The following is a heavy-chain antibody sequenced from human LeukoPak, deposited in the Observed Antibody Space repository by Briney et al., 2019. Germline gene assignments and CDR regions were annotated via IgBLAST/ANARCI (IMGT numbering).Heavy chain of an antibody. J-gene: IGHJ4*02. CDR3: ARTNTVFYYSDY. CDR2: INHSGST. V-gene: IGHV4-34*01. CDR1: GGSFSGYC. Sequence: PSETLSLTFAVYGGSFSGYCWSWIRQPPGKGLEWIGEINHSGSTNYNPSLKSRVTTSVDTSKKQFSLKLTSVTAADSAVYYCARTNTVFYYSDYWGQGTLVTVSS. D-gene: IGHD2-8*02.